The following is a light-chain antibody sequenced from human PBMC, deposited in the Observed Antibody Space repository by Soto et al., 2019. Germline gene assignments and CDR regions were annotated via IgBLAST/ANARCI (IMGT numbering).Light chain of an antibody. CDR1: QSVSTY. Sequence: EIVLTQSPGTLSLSPGERATLSCRASQSVSTYLAWYQQKPGQAPRLLIYDASNRATGIPARFSGSGSGTDFTLTISSLEPEDFAVYYCQQRSNWPPVTFGQGTDWRL. V-gene: IGKV3-11*01. CDR2: DAS. CDR3: QQRSNWPPVT. J-gene: IGKJ5*01.